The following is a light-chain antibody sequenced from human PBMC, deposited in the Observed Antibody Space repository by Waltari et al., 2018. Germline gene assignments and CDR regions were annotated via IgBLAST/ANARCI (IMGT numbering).Light chain of an antibody. CDR3: QQLNSYQWT. CDR1: QRISNY. V-gene: IGKV1-9*01. J-gene: IGKJ1*01. Sequence: IQLTQSTSSLSASVADRVTITCRASQRISNYLAWYQQKPGKAPKLLIYAASTLQSGVPSRFSGSGSGTDFTLTISSLQPEDFATYYCQQLNSYQWTFGQGTKVEIK. CDR2: AAS.